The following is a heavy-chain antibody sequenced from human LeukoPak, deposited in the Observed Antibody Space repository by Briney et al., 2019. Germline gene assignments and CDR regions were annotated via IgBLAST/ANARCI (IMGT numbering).Heavy chain of an antibody. CDR3: ARGEEASIVVPAAIYFQH. J-gene: IGHJ1*01. V-gene: IGHV1-2*02. D-gene: IGHD2-2*01. CDR1: GYTFTGNY. Sequence: ASVKVSCKASGYTFTGNYMHWVRQAPGQGLEWVGWINPNSGDRSYAQTFQGRVTMTRDTSISTAYMELSSLRSDDTAVYYCARGEEASIVVPAAIYFQHWGQGTLVTVSS. CDR2: INPNSGDR.